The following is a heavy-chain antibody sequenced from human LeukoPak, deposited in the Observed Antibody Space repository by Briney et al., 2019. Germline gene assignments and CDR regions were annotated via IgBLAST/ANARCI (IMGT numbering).Heavy chain of an antibody. CDR1: GCSISSGGYS. J-gene: IGHJ5*02. CDR3: ARGGGWFDP. D-gene: IGHD3-16*01. CDR2: IYQSGTT. V-gene: IGHV4-30-2*01. Sequence: SETLSLTCAVSGCSISSGGYSWDWIRPPPGKGLEWIGYIYQSGTTYCNPSLMSRVTVSLDRSRNQFSLKLNSVTAADTAVYYCARGGGWFDPWGQGTLVTVSS.